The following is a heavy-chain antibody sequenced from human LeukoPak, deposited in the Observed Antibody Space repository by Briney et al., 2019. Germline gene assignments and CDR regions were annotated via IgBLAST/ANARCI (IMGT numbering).Heavy chain of an antibody. CDR1: GFTFSSYA. CDR3: AKKSNNYYGSGSLDY. V-gene: IGHV3-30*04. D-gene: IGHD3-10*01. Sequence: GGSLRLSCAASGFTFSSYAMHWVRQAPGKGLEWVAVISYDGSNKYYADSVKGRFTISRDNSKNTLYLQMNSLRAEDTAVYYCAKKSNNYYGSGSLDYWGQGTLVTVSS. CDR2: ISYDGSNK. J-gene: IGHJ4*02.